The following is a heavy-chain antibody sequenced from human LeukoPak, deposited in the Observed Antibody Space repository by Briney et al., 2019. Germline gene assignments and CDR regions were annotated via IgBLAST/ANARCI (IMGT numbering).Heavy chain of an antibody. CDR2: INPNSGDT. Sequence: GASVKVSCKTSGYTFTDYYMHWVRQAPGQGLEWMGWINPNSGDTNSAQNFQGRVTMTRDTSISTAYMELSRLRSDDTAVYYCAAERGGSYRQDYWGQGTLVTVSS. V-gene: IGHV1-2*02. D-gene: IGHD1-26*01. CDR3: AAERGGSYRQDY. CDR1: GYTFTDYY. J-gene: IGHJ4*02.